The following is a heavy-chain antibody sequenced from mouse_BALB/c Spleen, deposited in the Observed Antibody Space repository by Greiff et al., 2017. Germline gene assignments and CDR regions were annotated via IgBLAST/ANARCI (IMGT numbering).Heavy chain of an antibody. CDR3: TRGGYYGSSYAMDY. CDR2: IYPGSGST. D-gene: IGHD1-1*01. J-gene: IGHJ4*01. CDR1: GYTFTSYW. Sequence: LQQPGSELVRPGASVKLSCKASGYTFTSYWMHWVKQRHGQGLEWIGNIYPGSGSTNYDEKFKSKGTLTVDTSSSTAYMHLSSLTSEDSAVYYCTRGGYYGSSYAMDYWGQGTSVTVSS. V-gene: IGHV1S22*01.